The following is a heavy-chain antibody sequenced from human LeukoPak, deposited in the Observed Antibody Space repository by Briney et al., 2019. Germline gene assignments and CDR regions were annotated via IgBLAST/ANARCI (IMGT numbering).Heavy chain of an antibody. D-gene: IGHD2-21*02. CDR2: IYYSGST. Sequence: SETLSLTCTVSGGSIGSSSYYWGWIRQPPGKGLEWIGSIYYSGSTYYNPSLKSRVTISVDTSKNQFSLKLSSVTAADTAVYYCATHTRVVVTAPLFDYWGQGTLVTVSS. CDR3: ATHTRVVVTAPLFDY. J-gene: IGHJ4*02. V-gene: IGHV4-39*01. CDR1: GGSIGSSSYY.